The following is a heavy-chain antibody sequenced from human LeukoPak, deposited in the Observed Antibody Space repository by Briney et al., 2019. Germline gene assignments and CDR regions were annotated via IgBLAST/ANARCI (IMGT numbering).Heavy chain of an antibody. Sequence: SETLSLTCTVSSGSINSGDYYWSWIRQPPGKGLEWIGYIYYNGSTYYNPSLKSRVTISVDTSKNQFSLKPTSVTAADTAVYYCASGELNYYDSSGSCLYYGMDVWGQGTTVTVSS. CDR3: ASGELNYYDSSGSCLYYGMDV. CDR2: IYYNGST. CDR1: SGSINSGDYY. V-gene: IGHV4-30-4*01. J-gene: IGHJ6*02. D-gene: IGHD3-22*01.